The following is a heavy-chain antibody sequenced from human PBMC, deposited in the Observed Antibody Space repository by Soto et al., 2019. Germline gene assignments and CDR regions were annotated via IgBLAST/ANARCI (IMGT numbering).Heavy chain of an antibody. V-gene: IGHV4-34*01. CDR1: GGSFSGYY. CDR2: INHSGST. Sequence: QVQLQQWGAGLLKPSETLSLTCAVYGGSFSGYYWSWIRQPPGKGLEWIGEINHSGSTNYNPSLKSRVTISVDTSTNQFSLKLSSVTAADTAVYYCARVDHIVVVTAIPHAFDIWGQGTMVTVSS. J-gene: IGHJ3*02. D-gene: IGHD2-21*02. CDR3: ARVDHIVVVTAIPHAFDI.